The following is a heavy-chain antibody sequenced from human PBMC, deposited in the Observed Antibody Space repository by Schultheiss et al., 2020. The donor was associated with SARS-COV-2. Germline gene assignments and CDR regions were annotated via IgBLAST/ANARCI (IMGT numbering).Heavy chain of an antibody. CDR1: GGSISSSNW. J-gene: IGHJ4*02. Sequence: SETLSLTCAVSGGSISSSNWWSWVRQPPGKGLEWIGSIYHSGSTYYNPSLKSRVTISVDTSKNQFSLKLSSVTAEDTAVYYCARESGSSGTAWWGQGTLVTVAS. CDR3: ARESGSSGTAW. CDR2: IYHSGST. V-gene: IGHV4-4*02. D-gene: IGHD3-22*01.